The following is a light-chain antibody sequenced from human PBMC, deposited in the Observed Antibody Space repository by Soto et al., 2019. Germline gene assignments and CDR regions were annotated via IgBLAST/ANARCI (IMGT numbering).Light chain of an antibody. Sequence: EIVLTQSPGTLSLSPGERATLSCRASQSVSSRYLAWYQQRPGQGPRLLIYGASSRATGIPERFSGSGSGTDFTLTINRLEPQDFAVYYCQLYGRSPPLTFGGGTKVEIK. CDR3: QLYGRSPPLT. J-gene: IGKJ4*01. CDR1: QSVSSRY. CDR2: GAS. V-gene: IGKV3-20*01.